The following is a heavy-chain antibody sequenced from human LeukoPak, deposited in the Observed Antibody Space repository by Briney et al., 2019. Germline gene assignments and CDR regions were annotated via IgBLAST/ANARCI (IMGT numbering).Heavy chain of an antibody. J-gene: IGHJ4*02. D-gene: IGHD3-10*01. CDR2: MYYRGST. CDR1: GVSISSSNYY. V-gene: IGHV4-39*07. CDR3: ARGRLGGSGSYYNVLGY. Sequence: SETLSLTCTVSGVSISSSNYYWGWIRQPPGKGLEWIGSMYYRGSTYYNPSPKSRVTISVDTSRDQFSLKLSSVTAADTAVYYCARGRLGGSGSYYNVLGYWGQGTLVTVSS.